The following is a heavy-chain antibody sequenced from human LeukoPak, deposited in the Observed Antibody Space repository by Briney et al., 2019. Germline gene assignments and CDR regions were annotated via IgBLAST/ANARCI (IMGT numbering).Heavy chain of an antibody. V-gene: IGHV1-18*01. J-gene: IGHJ4*02. CDR3: ARETTIFGVVIDLGY. CDR2: ISAYNGNT. D-gene: IGHD3-3*01. Sequence: ASVKVSCKASGYTFTSYDINWVRQATGQGLEWMGWISAYNGNTNYAQKLQGRVTMTTDTSTSTAYMELRSLRSDDTAVYYCARETTIFGVVIDLGYWGQGTLVTVSS. CDR1: GYTFTSYD.